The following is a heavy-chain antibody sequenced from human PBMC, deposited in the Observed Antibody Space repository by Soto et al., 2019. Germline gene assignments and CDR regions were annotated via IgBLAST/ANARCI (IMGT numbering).Heavy chain of an antibody. Sequence: ASVKVSCKASGYTFTSYDINWVRQATGQGLEWMGWMNPNSGNTGYAQKFQGRVTMTRNTSISTAYMELRSLRSDDTAVYYCARGYSSPVTGNWFDPWGQGTLVTVSS. D-gene: IGHD5-18*01. J-gene: IGHJ5*02. CDR1: GYTFTSYD. CDR2: MNPNSGNT. V-gene: IGHV1-8*01. CDR3: ARGYSSPVTGNWFDP.